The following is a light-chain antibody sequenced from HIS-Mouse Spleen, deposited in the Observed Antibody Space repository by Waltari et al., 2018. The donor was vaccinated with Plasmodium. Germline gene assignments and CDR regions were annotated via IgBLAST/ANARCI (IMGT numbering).Light chain of an antibody. CDR2: DDS. CDR1: NIGSQC. Sequence: SYVLTQPPSVSVAPGQTARITCGGKNIGSQCVHRYQQKPGQAPVLVVYDDSDRPSGIPERFSGSNSGNTATLTISRVEAGDEADYYCQVWDSSSDHYVFGTGTKVTVL. J-gene: IGLJ1*01. V-gene: IGLV3-21*02. CDR3: QVWDSSSDHYV.